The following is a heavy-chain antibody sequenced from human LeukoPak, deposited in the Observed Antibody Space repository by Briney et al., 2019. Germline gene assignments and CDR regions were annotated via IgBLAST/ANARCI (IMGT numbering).Heavy chain of an antibody. D-gene: IGHD3-22*01. V-gene: IGHV3-15*01. CDR1: GFSLNNAW. CDR2: IKSKTDGGTI. Sequence: GGSLRLSCAASGFSLNNAWMSWVRQAPGKGREWVGRIKSKTDGGTIDYAARGKGRSTISRDDSKNMVYLLMNNLKTEDTAVYYCTTSYYDSSGFRAWGQGTLVTVSS. J-gene: IGHJ4*02. CDR3: TTSYYDSSGFRA.